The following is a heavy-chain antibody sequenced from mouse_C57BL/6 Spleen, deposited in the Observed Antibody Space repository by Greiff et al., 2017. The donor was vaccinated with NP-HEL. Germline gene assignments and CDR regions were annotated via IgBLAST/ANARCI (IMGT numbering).Heavy chain of an antibody. CDR2: IDPETGGN. Sequence: QVQLQQSGAELVRPGASVTLSCKASGYTFTDYEMHWVKQTPVHGLEWIGAIDPETGGNAYNQKFKGKAILTADKSSSTAYMELRSLTSEDSAVYYCTRGGWLRYFDVWGTGTTVTVSS. V-gene: IGHV1-15*01. D-gene: IGHD2-3*01. CDR3: TRGGWLRYFDV. J-gene: IGHJ1*03. CDR1: GYTFTDYE.